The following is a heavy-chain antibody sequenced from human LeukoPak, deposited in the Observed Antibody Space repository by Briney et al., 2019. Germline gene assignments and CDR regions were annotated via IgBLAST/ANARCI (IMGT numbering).Heavy chain of an antibody. Sequence: LSLTCTVSGGSISSGGYYWTWIRQHPGKGLECIGYIYYSGSTYYNPSLKSRVTISVDTSKNQFSLKLSSVTAADTAVYYCARDQQYCSSTSCYDWFDPWGQGTLVTVSS. D-gene: IGHD2-2*01. J-gene: IGHJ5*02. CDR3: ARDQQYCSSTSCYDWFDP. V-gene: IGHV4-31*03. CDR1: GGSISSGGYY. CDR2: IYYSGST.